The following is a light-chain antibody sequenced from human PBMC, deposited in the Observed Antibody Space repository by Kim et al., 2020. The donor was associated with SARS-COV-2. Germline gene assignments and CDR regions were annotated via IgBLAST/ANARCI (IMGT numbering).Light chain of an antibody. CDR1: QSVSSNY. Sequence: SPGERATLSCRASQSVSSNYLAWYQQKPGQAPRLLIYGASSRVTGIPDRISGSGSGTDFTLTISRLEPEDFAMYYCQQYGSSPATFGGGTKVDIK. V-gene: IGKV3-20*01. CDR3: QQYGSSPAT. J-gene: IGKJ4*01. CDR2: GAS.